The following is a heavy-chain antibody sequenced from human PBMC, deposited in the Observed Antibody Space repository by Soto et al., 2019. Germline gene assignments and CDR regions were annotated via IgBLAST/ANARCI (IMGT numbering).Heavy chain of an antibody. D-gene: IGHD3-16*01. CDR2: INPNSGGT. V-gene: IGHV1-2*02. CDR3: ARDRGRWLSTYGMDV. Sequence: ASVNVSCKASGYTFTGYYMHWVRQARGQGLEWMGWINPNSGGTNYAQKFQGRVTMTRDTSISTAYMELSRLRSDDTAVYYCARDRGRWLSTYGMDVRGQGNTVTVYS. CDR1: GYTFTGYY. J-gene: IGHJ6*02.